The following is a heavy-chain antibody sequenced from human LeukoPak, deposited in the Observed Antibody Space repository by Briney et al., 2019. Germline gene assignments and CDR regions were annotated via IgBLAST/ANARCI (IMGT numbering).Heavy chain of an antibody. CDR1: GLTLSNYA. J-gene: IGHJ4*02. Sequence: GGSLRLSCVASGLTLSNYAMSWVRQAPGKGLEWVSSISGSTRSTYYADSVKGRFTISRDNSKNTLYLQMSSLRAEDTATYYCAKDMNTYHYDSSGYYDDYWGQGTLVTVSS. D-gene: IGHD3-22*01. CDR3: AKDMNTYHYDSSGYYDDY. CDR2: ISGSTRST. V-gene: IGHV3-23*01.